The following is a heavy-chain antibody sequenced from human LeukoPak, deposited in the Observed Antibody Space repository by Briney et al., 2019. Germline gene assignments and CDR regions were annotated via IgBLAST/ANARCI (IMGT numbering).Heavy chain of an antibody. CDR2: IRDSAYRT. Sequence: GGSLRLSCAASRFTFSNYAMSWVRQAPGKGLEWVSSIRDSAYRTYYADSVKGRFTISRDNSKNTLYLQMNSLRAEDTAVYYCAKDIRYSGSPRAFDIWGQGTMVTVSS. CDR3: AKDIRYSGSPRAFDI. V-gene: IGHV3-23*01. CDR1: RFTFSNYA. J-gene: IGHJ3*02. D-gene: IGHD1-26*01.